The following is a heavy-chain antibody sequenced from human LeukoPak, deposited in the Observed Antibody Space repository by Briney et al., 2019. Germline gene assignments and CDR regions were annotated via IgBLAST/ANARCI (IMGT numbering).Heavy chain of an antibody. CDR1: GYTFTSYD. CDR3: ARGVLGYCSSTSCYAYAFDI. J-gene: IGHJ3*02. Sequence: ASVKVSCKASGYTFTSYDINWVRQATGQGLEWMGWMNPNSGNTGYAQKFQGRVTITRNTSISTAYMELSSLRSEDTAVYYCARGVLGYCSSTSCYAYAFDIWGQGTMVTVSS. D-gene: IGHD2-2*01. CDR2: MNPNSGNT. V-gene: IGHV1-8*03.